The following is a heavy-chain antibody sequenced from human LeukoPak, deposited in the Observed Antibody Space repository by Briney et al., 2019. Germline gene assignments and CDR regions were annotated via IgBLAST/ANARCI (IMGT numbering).Heavy chain of an antibody. CDR1: GYTFTSYA. V-gene: IGHV7-4-1*02. J-gene: IGHJ6*02. D-gene: IGHD6-19*01. Sequence: ASVKVSCKASGYTFTSYAMNWVRQAPGQGLEWMGWISTNTGNPTYAQGFTGRFVFSLDTSVSTAYLQISSLKAEDTAVYYCARWGWGTAVAGRRNPYYYYGMDVWGQGTTVTVSS. CDR3: ARWGWGTAVAGRRNPYYYYGMDV. CDR2: ISTNTGNP.